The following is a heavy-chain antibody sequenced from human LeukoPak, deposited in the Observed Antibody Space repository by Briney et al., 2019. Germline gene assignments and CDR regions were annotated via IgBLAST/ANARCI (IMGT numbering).Heavy chain of an antibody. CDR3: AKGVSCGGDCNFQH. V-gene: IGHV4-39*07. J-gene: IGHJ1*01. Sequence: PSETLSLTCTVAGGSVSSGSYYWRWIRQPPGKGLEWVGSSYYTGSTYYNPSLKRRLTISVDTSTNQVSLKLSSVTAADTAIYHCAKGVSCGGDCNFQHWGQGTLVTVSS. CDR2: SYYTGST. D-gene: IGHD2-21*02. CDR1: GGSVSSGSYY.